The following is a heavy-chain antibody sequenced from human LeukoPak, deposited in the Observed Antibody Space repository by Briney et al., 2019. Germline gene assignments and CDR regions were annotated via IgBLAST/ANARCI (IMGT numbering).Heavy chain of an antibody. J-gene: IGHJ4*02. CDR3: ASIMRDYYDSSGTLFDY. CDR1: GFTFSTYS. V-gene: IGHV3-48*04. CDR2: INSGSTTI. D-gene: IGHD3-22*01. Sequence: PGGSLRLSCAASGFTFSTYSMNWVRQAPGKGLEWVSYINSGSTTIYYADSVKGRFTISRDNAKNSLYLQMNSLRVEDTAVYYCASIMRDYYDSSGTLFDYWGQGTLVTVSS.